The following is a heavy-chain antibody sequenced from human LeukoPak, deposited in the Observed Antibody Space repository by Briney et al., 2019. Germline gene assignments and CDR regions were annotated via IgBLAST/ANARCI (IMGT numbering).Heavy chain of an antibody. CDR2: IYYSGST. V-gene: IGHV4-31*03. D-gene: IGHD6-19*01. J-gene: IGHJ4*02. CDR3: ARERSASGWYLDY. Sequence: SETLSLTCTVSGGSISSGGYYWSWFRQHPGKGLEWIGYIYYSGSTYYNPSLKSRVTISVDTSKNQFSLKLSSVTAADTAVYYCARERSASGWYLDYWGQGTLVTVSS. CDR1: GGSISSGGYY.